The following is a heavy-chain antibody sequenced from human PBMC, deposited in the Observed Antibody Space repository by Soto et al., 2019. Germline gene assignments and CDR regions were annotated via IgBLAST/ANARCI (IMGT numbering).Heavy chain of an antibody. V-gene: IGHV4-34*01. J-gene: IGHJ4*02. CDR1: GGSFSGYY. Sequence: SETLSLTCAVYGGSFSGYYWSWIRQPPGKGLEWIGEINHSGSTNYNPSLKSRVTISVDTSKNQFSLKLSSVTAADTAVYYCARALGPDILTGYYDYWGQGTLVTVSS. CDR2: INHSGST. CDR3: ARALGPDILTGYYDY. D-gene: IGHD3-9*01.